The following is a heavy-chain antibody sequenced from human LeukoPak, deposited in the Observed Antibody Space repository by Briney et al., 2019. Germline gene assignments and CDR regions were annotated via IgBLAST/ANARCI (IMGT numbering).Heavy chain of an antibody. J-gene: IGHJ4*02. CDR1: GFTFSDYY. Sequence: PGGSLRLSCAASGFTFSDYYMSWIRQAPGKGLEWVANIKHDGSDSSYVDSVKGRFTISRDNSENSLYLQMHSLRVEDTAMYFCARDRRPTIYGGLDSWGQGTVVTVSS. D-gene: IGHD4-17*01. V-gene: IGHV3-7*01. CDR3: ARDRRPTIYGGLDS. CDR2: IKHDGSDS.